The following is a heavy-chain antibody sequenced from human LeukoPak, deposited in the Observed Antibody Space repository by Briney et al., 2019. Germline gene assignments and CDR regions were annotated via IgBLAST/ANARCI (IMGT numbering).Heavy chain of an antibody. J-gene: IGHJ4*02. CDR1: GFTFSSYA. CDR3: ARDSNKGVLLWFGEVA. V-gene: IGHV3-30-3*01. Sequence: GGSLRLSCAASGFTFSSYAMHWVRQAPGKGLEWVAVISYDGSNKYYADSVKGRFTISRDNSKNTLYLQMNSLRAEDTAVYYCARDSNKGVLLWFGEVAGGQGTLVTVSS. CDR2: ISYDGSNK. D-gene: IGHD3-10*01.